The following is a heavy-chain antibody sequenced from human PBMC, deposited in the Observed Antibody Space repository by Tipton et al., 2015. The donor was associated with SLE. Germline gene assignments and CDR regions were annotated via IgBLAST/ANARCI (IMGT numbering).Heavy chain of an antibody. J-gene: IGHJ6*02. D-gene: IGHD6-19*01. V-gene: IGHV3-23*01. CDR2: FSTSGDTS. CDR3: ASRRSGPSAWSYYYGLDV. CDR1: GFPFRFYA. Sequence: GSLRLSCVASGFPFRFYAMSWVRQAPGKGLAWLSGFSTSGDTSYYADSVRGRFTTSRENSKNTLYLEMNSLRAEDSAVYYCASRRSGPSAWSYYYGLDVWGQGTTVIVSS.